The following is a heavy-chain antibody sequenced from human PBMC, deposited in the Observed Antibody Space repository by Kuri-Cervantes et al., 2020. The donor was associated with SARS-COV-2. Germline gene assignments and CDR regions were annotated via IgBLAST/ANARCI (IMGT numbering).Heavy chain of an antibody. J-gene: IGHJ4*02. CDR1: GGSISSSSYY. D-gene: IGHD6-13*01. CDR3: ARVEGAAAGTPSGNFDY. CDR2: IYHSGST. V-gene: IGHV4-30-2*01. Sequence: SCTVSGGSISSSSYYWSWIRQPPGKGLEWIGYIYHSGSTYYNPSLKSRVTISVDRSKNQFSLKLSSVTAADTAVYYCARVEGAAAGTPSGNFDYWGQGTLVTVSS.